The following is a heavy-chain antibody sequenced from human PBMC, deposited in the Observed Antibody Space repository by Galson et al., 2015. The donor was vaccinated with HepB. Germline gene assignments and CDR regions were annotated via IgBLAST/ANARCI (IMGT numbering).Heavy chain of an antibody. J-gene: IGHJ4*02. CDR1: GFTVSSNY. Sequence: SLRLSCAASGFTVSSNYMSWVRQAPGKGLEWVSVIYGGGSTYYADSVKGRFSISRDNSKNTLSLQMSSLRAEDTAVYYCARGTPYNFDTSGYFPLYYLDYVGQGTLVTVSS. CDR3: ARGTPYNFDTSGYFPLYYLDY. D-gene: IGHD3-22*01. CDR2: IYGGGST. V-gene: IGHV3-66*02.